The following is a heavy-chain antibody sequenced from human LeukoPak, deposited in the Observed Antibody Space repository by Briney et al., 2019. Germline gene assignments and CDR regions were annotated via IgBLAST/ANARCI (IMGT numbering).Heavy chain of an antibody. CDR2: INHSGSA. Sequence: SETLSLTCAVYGGSFSGYYWSWIRQPPGKGLEWIGEINHSGSANYNPSLKSRVTISVDTSKNQFSLKLSSVPAADTAVYYCARGVRGVIRYFDYWGQGTLVTVSS. D-gene: IGHD3-10*01. J-gene: IGHJ4*02. CDR1: GGSFSGYY. CDR3: ARGVRGVIRYFDY. V-gene: IGHV4-34*01.